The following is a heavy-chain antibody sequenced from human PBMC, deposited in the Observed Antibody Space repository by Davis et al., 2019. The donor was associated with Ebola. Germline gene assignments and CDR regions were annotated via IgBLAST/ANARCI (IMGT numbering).Heavy chain of an antibody. V-gene: IGHV3-74*01. CDR2: INGDGSST. J-gene: IGHJ4*02. CDR1: GFTSSSYW. Sequence: HTGGSLRLSCAASGFTSSSYWMHWVRQAPGKGLVWVSHINGDGSSTSYADSVKGRFTISRDNAKNTLYLQMNSLRAEDTAVYYCARDVGPLVVYAARVGYFDYWGQGTLVTVSS. D-gene: IGHD2-8*02. CDR3: ARDVGPLVVYAARVGYFDY.